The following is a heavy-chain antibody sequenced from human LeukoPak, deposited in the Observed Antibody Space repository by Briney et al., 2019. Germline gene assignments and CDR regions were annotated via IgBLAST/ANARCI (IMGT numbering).Heavy chain of an antibody. CDR3: ARENTVVIPNFDY. CDR1: GGSISGYY. J-gene: IGHJ4*02. Sequence: SETLSLTCTVSGGSISGYYWSWIRQPPGKGLEWIGYIYYSGSTNYNPSLKSRVTMSVDTSKNQFSLKLSSVTAADTAVYYCARENTVVIPNFDYWGQGTLVTVSS. CDR2: IYYSGST. D-gene: IGHD2-15*01. V-gene: IGHV4-59*12.